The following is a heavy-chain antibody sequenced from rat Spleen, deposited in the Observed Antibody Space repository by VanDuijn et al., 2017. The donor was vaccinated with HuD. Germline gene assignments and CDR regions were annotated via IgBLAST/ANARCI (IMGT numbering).Heavy chain of an antibody. Sequence: EVQLVESGGGLVQPGRSLKLSCAASVFTFSYYGMHWIRQAPTKGLEWVAFISPSGGTTYYRDSVKGRFTITRDNAKSTLYLQMESLRSEDTATYYCATEGDYSGDYFDYWGQGVMVTVSS. J-gene: IGHJ2*01. D-gene: IGHD1-1*01. CDR2: ISPSGGTT. CDR1: VFTFSYYG. CDR3: ATEGDYSGDYFDY. V-gene: IGHV5-19*01.